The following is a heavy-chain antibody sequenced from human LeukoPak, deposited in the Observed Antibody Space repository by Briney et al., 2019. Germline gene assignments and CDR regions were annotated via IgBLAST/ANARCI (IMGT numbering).Heavy chain of an antibody. J-gene: IGHJ4*02. D-gene: IGHD1-20*01. CDR3: ARSNWNAPFDY. CDR1: GGSISSTSYY. V-gene: IGHV4-39*01. Sequence: SETLSLTCNVSGGSISSTSYYWDWIRQPPGKGLEWIGSTYYSGSTYNNPSLKSRVTISVDTSKNQFSLRLSSVTAADTAVYYCARSNWNAPFDYWGQGTLVTVPS. CDR2: TYYSGST.